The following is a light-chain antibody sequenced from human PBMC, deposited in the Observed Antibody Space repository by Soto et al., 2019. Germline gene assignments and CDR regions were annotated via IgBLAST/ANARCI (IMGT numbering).Light chain of an antibody. V-gene: IGKV3-20*01. CDR1: QSVSGSN. J-gene: IGKJ1*01. CDR3: QQYGSSPWT. Sequence: EIVLTQSPGTLSLSPGERATLSCRASQSVSGSNLAWYQQKPGQAPRLLIYGASSRATGIPDRFSGSGSGTAFTLTISRLEPEDFAVYYCQQYGSSPWTFGQGTKVEIK. CDR2: GAS.